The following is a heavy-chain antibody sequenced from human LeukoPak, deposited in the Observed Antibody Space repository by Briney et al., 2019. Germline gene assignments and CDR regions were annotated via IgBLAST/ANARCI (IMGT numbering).Heavy chain of an antibody. CDR2: INAGNGNT. V-gene: IGHV1-3*01. Sequence: ASVKVSCKASGYTFTSYAMHWVRQAPGQRLEWMGWINAGNGNTKYSQKFQGRVTITRDTSASTAYMELSSLRSEDTAVYYCARDQAYYYDSSGYDAFDIWGRGTMVTVSS. J-gene: IGHJ3*02. CDR1: GYTFTSYA. D-gene: IGHD3-22*01. CDR3: ARDQAYYYDSSGYDAFDI.